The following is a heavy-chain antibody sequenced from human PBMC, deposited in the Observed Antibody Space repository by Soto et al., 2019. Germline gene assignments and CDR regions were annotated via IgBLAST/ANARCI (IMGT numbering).Heavy chain of an antibody. CDR3: ATAGVVVAARFDY. CDR2: IKSKADGGTT. CDR1: GFTFSNAL. J-gene: IGHJ4*02. Sequence: PGGSLRLSCAASGFTFSNALVTWVRQAPGKGLEWVGRIKSKADGGTTDYAAPVKGRFTISRDDSKNTLYLQMNSLKTEDTAVYYCATAGVVVAARFDYCGQGTLVTVSS. V-gene: IGHV3-15*01. D-gene: IGHD2-15*01.